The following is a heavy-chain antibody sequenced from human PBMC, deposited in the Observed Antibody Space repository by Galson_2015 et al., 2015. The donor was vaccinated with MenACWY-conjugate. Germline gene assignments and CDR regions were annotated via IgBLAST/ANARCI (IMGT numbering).Heavy chain of an antibody. D-gene: IGHD3-3*02. CDR3: ARGVNLASMAGY. J-gene: IGHJ4*02. V-gene: IGHV4-59*01. Sequence: SETLSLTCTVSGASISTYSWNWIRQPPGQGLEWIGRIYYTGRSNYNPSLKSRVTISVDTSKDQFSLTMTSVTAADTAVYYCARGVNLASMAGYWGQGTLVTVSS. CDR2: IYYTGRS. CDR1: GASISTYS.